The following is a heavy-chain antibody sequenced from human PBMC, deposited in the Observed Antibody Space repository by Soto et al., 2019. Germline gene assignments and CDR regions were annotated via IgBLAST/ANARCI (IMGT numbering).Heavy chain of an antibody. CDR3: ARVHCSGTSCGMDV. CDR1: GFTFSSYS. CDR2: ISDSSSYI. D-gene: IGHD2-2*01. Sequence: LRLSCAASGFTFSSYSMNWVRQAPGKGLEWLSSISDSSSYIYYAGSVKGRFPISRDNAKNSLYLQMNSLRAEDTAVYYCARVHCSGTSCGMDVWGQGTTVTVSS. V-gene: IGHV3-21*01. J-gene: IGHJ6*02.